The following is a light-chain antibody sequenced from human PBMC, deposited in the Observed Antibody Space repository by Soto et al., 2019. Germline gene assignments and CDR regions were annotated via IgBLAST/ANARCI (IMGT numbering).Light chain of an antibody. J-gene: IGKJ3*01. Sequence: EIVLTQSPATLSLSPGERATLSCRASQSVSSYLAWYQQQPGQAPRLLIYDASNRATATPARFSGSGSGTDFTLTISSLEPEDFAVYYCQQRRNWPITFGPGTKVEIK. CDR2: DAS. CDR1: QSVSSY. CDR3: QQRRNWPIT. V-gene: IGKV3-11*01.